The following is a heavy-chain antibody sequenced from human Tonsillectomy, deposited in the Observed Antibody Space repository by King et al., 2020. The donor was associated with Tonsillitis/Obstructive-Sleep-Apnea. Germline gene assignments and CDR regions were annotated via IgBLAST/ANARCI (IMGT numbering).Heavy chain of an antibody. Sequence: HVQLVQSGAEVKKPGAAVKVSCKASGYTFTSYGIIWVRQAPGQGLEWMGWIGAYNGYTDYAEKLQGRITITTDTSTTTAYLELRSLTSDDTAVYYCARVSAFAWELVPVDPWGQGTLVTVSS. CDR2: IGAYNGYT. V-gene: IGHV1-18*01. CDR1: GYTFTSYG. D-gene: IGHD1-26*01. J-gene: IGHJ5*02. CDR3: ARVSAFAWELVPVDP.